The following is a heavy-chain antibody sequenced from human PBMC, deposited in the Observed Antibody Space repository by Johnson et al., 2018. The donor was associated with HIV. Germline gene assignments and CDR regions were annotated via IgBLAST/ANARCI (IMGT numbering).Heavy chain of an antibody. J-gene: IGHJ3*02. Sequence: QVQLVESGGGVVQPGRYLRLSCAASGFTFSSYTIHWVRQAPGKGLEWVALISSDGTNKYYADSVKDRFTISRDNSKNTLYVEINSLLVEDTDLYYCARDRCSSTTCLDAFDIWGQGTMVTVSS. D-gene: IGHD2-2*01. V-gene: IGHV3-30*04. CDR2: ISSDGTNK. CDR3: ARDRCSSTTCLDAFDI. CDR1: GFTFSSYT.